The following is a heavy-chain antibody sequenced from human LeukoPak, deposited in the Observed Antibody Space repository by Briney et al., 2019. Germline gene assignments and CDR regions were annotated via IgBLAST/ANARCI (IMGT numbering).Heavy chain of an antibody. V-gene: IGHV4-4*07. Sequence: SETLSLTCTVSGGSISSYYWSWIRQPAGKGLEWIGRIYVGGSTNYSPSLKSRVSMSLDKSKNQSSLKLISVSAADTAVYYCARWHMNSQDVWGRGTAVTVS. CDR1: GGSISSYY. D-gene: IGHD4-23*01. CDR2: IYVGGST. CDR3: ARWHMNSQDV. J-gene: IGHJ6*02.